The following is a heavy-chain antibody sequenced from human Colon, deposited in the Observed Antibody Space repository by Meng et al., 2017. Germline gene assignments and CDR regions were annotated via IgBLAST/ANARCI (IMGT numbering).Heavy chain of an antibody. J-gene: IGHJ3*02. D-gene: IGHD2-2*01. V-gene: IGHV3-7*01. CDR3: AREIYATASAFDI. CDR1: GFTFRNYW. CDR2: IKEDGTKT. Sequence: GESLKISCEASGFTFRNYWLSWVRQAPGKGLEWVANIKEDGTKTFYVDSVKGRFTISRDNAKNSLFLQMSTLRAEDTAVYYCAREIYATASAFDIWGQGTMVTVSS.